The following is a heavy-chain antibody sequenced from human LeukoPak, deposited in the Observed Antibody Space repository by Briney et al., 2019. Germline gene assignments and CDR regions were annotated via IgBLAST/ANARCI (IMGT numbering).Heavy chain of an antibody. CDR3: AKGCTNGVCYTNYGMDV. CDR2: ISGSGGST. CDR1: GFTFSSYA. J-gene: IGHJ6*02. D-gene: IGHD2-8*01. Sequence: PGGSLRLSCAASGFTFSSYAMSWVRQAPGKGLEWVSAISGSGGSTYYADSVKGRFTISRDNSKNTLYLQMNSLRAEDTAVYYCAKGCTNGVCYTNYGMDVWGQGTTVTVSS. V-gene: IGHV3-23*01.